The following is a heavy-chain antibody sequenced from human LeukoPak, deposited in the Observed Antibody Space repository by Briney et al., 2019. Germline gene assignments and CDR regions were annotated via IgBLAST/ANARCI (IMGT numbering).Heavy chain of an antibody. CDR1: GFTFSSYN. CDR3: ARRGTTFDY. V-gene: IGHV3-48*04. J-gene: IGHJ4*02. CDR2: ISSGSSTI. D-gene: IGHD4-17*01. Sequence: GGSLRLSCSASGFTFSSYNMNWVRQAPGKGLEWLSCISSGSSTIYYADSVKGRFTISRDNAKNSLYLQMNSLRAEDTAVYYCARRGTTFDYLGQGTLVTVSS.